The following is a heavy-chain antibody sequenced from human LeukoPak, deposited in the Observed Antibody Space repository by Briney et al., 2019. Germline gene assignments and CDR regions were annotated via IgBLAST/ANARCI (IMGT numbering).Heavy chain of an antibody. Sequence: SETLSLTCTVSGGSINYYYWMWIRQPPGKGLEWIGYIYYSGGTHYNPSLKSRVNMLVDTSKNQFSLKLTAVTAADTAVYYCARETPGAGHFDYWGQGSLVTVSS. CDR2: IYYSGGT. D-gene: IGHD7-27*01. J-gene: IGHJ4*02. V-gene: IGHV4-59*01. CDR1: GGSINYYY. CDR3: ARETPGAGHFDY.